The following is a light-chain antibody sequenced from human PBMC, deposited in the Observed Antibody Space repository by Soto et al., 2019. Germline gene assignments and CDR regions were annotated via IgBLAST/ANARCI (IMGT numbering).Light chain of an antibody. J-gene: IGLJ2*01. V-gene: IGLV2-14*01. Sequence: QSVLTQPASVSGSPGQSITISCTGTSSDIGAYKYVSWYQQHPGKALKLMIYEVSNRPSGVSDRFSGSKSGNTASLTISGLQAEDEADYYCNSYTTSNTRVFGGGTQLTVL. CDR1: SSDIGAYKY. CDR3: NSYTTSNTRV. CDR2: EVS.